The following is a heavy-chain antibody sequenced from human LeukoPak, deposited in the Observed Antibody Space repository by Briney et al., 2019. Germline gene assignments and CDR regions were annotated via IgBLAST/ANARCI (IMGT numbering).Heavy chain of an antibody. CDR1: GGSFSGYY. Sequence: SETLSLTCAVYGGSFSGYYWSWIRQPPGKGLEWIGEINHSGSTNYNPSLKSRVTISVDTSKNQFSLKLSSVTAADTAVYYCARRPVFESYCGGDCYSPWGQGTLVTVSS. CDR2: INHSGST. CDR3: ARRPVFESYCGGDCYSP. D-gene: IGHD2-21*02. V-gene: IGHV4-34*01. J-gene: IGHJ5*02.